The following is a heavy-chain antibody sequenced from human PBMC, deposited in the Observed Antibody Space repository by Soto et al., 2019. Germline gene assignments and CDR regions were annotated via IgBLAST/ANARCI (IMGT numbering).Heavy chain of an antibody. CDR3: ARSVNSYGMDV. CDR2: INPNSGGT. J-gene: IGHJ6*02. Sequence: ASVKVSCKASGYTFTSYAMHWVRQAPGQGLEWMGWINPNSGGTNYAQKFKGWVTMTWDTSISTAYMELSRLRSDDTAVYYCARSVNSYGMDVWGQGTTVTVSS. CDR1: GYTFTSYA. V-gene: IGHV1-2*04.